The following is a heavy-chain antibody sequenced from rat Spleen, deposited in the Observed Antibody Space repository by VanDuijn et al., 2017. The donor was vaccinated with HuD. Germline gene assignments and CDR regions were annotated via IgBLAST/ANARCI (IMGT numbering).Heavy chain of an antibody. CDR3: ARGGRWYLDF. Sequence: EVQLVESGGGLVQPGRSLKLSCAASGFTYSHYVMAWVRQAPTKGLEWVAYISTGGGSTYYRDPVKGRFTISRDNAQTTLSLQMNSLKSEDTATYYCARGGRWYLDFWGPGTMVTVSS. CDR2: ISTGGGST. D-gene: IGHD1-11*01. CDR1: GFTYSHYV. J-gene: IGHJ1*01. V-gene: IGHV5S13*01.